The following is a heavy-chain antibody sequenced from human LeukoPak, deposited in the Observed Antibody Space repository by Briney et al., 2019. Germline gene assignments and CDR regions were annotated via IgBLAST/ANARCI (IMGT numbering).Heavy chain of an antibody. CDR3: ARDDCSSISCYHNWFDP. Sequence: GESLRLSCAASGFTFSSYWMSWVRQPAGKGLEWVANIKQDGSEKYYVDSVKGRFTISRDNAKNSLYLQMNSLRAEDTAVYYCARDDCSSISCYHNWFDPWGQGTLVTVSS. J-gene: IGHJ5*02. D-gene: IGHD2-2*01. CDR2: IKQDGSEK. V-gene: IGHV3-7*01. CDR1: GFTFSSYW.